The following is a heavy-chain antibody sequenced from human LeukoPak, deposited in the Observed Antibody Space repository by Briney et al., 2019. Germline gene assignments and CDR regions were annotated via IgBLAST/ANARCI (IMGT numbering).Heavy chain of an antibody. CDR1: GFTFSSYG. J-gene: IGHJ4*02. CDR2: IWYDGSNK. CDR3: AKDGNGSGYYVDY. Sequence: GSLRLSCAASGFTFSSYGMHWVRQAPGKGLEWVAVIWYDGSNKYYADSVKGRFTISRDNSKNTLYLQMNSLRAEDTAVYYCAKDGNGSGYYVDYWGQGTLVTVSS. V-gene: IGHV3-33*06. D-gene: IGHD3-22*01.